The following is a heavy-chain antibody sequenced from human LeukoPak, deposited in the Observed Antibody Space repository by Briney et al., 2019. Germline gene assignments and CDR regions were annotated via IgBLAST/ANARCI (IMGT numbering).Heavy chain of an antibody. CDR3: ARGYSSSWYDAFDI. Sequence: GASVKVSCKASGYTFTGYYMHWVRQAPGQGLEWMGRINPNSGGTNYAQKCQGRVTMTRDTSISTAYMELSRLRSDDTAVYYCARGYSSSWYDAFDIWGQGTMVTVSS. V-gene: IGHV1-2*06. CDR2: INPNSGGT. D-gene: IGHD6-13*01. J-gene: IGHJ3*02. CDR1: GYTFTGYY.